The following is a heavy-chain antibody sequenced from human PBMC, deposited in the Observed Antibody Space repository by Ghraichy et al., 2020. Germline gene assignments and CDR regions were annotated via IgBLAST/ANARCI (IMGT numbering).Heavy chain of an antibody. D-gene: IGHD1-26*01. V-gene: IGHV4-4*09. Sequence: SETLSLTCTVSGGSISSYYWSWIRQPPGKGLEWIGYIYTSGSTNYNPSLKSRVTISVDTSKNQFSLKLSSVTAADTAVYYCARGVAGSYYGHNYYYYYMDVWGKGTTVTVSS. J-gene: IGHJ6*03. CDR1: GGSISSYY. CDR3: ARGVAGSYYGHNYYYYYMDV. CDR2: IYTSGST.